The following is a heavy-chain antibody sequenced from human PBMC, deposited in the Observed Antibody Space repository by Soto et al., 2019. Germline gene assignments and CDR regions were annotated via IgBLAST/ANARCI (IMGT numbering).Heavy chain of an antibody. J-gene: IGHJ4*02. V-gene: IGHV3-11*06. CDR2: ISSSSSYT. D-gene: IGHD6-6*01. Sequence: GGSLRLSCAASGFTFSDYYMSWSRQAPGKGLEWVSYISSSSSYTNYADSVKGRFTISRDNAKNSLYLQMNSLRAEDTAVYYCARSRGAARPFDYWGQGTLVTVSS. CDR1: GFTFSDYY. CDR3: ARSRGAARPFDY.